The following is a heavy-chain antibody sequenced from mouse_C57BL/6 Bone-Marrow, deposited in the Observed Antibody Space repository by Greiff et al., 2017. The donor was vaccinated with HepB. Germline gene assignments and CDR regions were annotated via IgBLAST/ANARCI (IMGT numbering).Heavy chain of an antibody. V-gene: IGHV1-54*02. CDR2: INPGSGGT. CDR1: GYAFTNYL. Sequence: QVQLQQSGAELVRPGTSVKVSCKASGYAFTNYLIEWVKQRPGQGLEWIGVINPGSGGTNYNEKFKGKATLTADTSSNTAYLQLSSLTSEDTAIYYCARDYGSSYYFDYWGQGTTLTVSS. D-gene: IGHD1-1*01. CDR3: ARDYGSSYYFDY. J-gene: IGHJ2*01.